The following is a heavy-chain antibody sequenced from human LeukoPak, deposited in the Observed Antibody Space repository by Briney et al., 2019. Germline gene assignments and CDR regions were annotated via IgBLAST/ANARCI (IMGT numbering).Heavy chain of an antibody. Sequence: ASVKVSCKASGYTFTGYYMHWVRQAPGQGLEWMGRINPNSGGTNYAQKFQGRVTMTRDTSISTAYMELSRLRSDDTAVYYCARVPSPHYSSSWYWFDPWGQGTLVTVSS. CDR1: GYTFTGYY. CDR3: ARVPSPHYSSSWYWFDP. D-gene: IGHD6-13*01. CDR2: INPNSGGT. V-gene: IGHV1-2*06. J-gene: IGHJ5*02.